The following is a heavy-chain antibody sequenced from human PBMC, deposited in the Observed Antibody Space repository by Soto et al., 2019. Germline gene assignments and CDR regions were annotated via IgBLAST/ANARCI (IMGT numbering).Heavy chain of an antibody. Sequence: PSETLSLTCTVSGGSISSYSWSWIRQPPQKGLEWIGYIYHTGSTSYSPSLKSRVTISVDKSKNQFSLILNSVTAADTAIYYCARAHYGPSGYYFDSWGQGTLVTVSS. CDR1: GGSISSYS. J-gene: IGHJ4*02. CDR3: ARAHYGPSGYYFDS. D-gene: IGHD3-22*01. V-gene: IGHV4-59*12. CDR2: IYHTGST.